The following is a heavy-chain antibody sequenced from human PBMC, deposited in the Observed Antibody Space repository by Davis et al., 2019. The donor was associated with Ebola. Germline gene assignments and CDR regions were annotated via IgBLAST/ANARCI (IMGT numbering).Heavy chain of an antibody. J-gene: IGHJ4*02. D-gene: IGHD2-2*01. V-gene: IGHV1-2*04. CDR2: INPHSGGT. CDR3: ARDHCSSTSCPGDSDY. CDR1: GYTFTRYY. Sequence: ASVPVSCKASGYTFTRYYMHWVRQAPGQGLEWMGWINPHSGGTNYAQKFQGWVTMTRHTSISTAYMELSRLRSNDTAVYYCARDHCSSTSCPGDSDYWGQGTLVTVSS.